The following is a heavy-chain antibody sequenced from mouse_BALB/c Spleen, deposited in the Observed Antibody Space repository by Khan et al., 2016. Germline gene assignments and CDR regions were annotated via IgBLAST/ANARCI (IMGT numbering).Heavy chain of an antibody. Sequence: MQLEESGPSLVKPSQTLSLTCSVTGDSITSGYWNWIRQFPGNKLEYIGYINYIGSTYYNPSINSRISITRDTSKNQYYLHVNSGTTEDTAAYYGASYEGYYFDYWGQGTPLTASS. CDR1: GDSITSGY. V-gene: IGHV3-8*02. CDR2: INYIGST. J-gene: IGHJ2*01. CDR3: ASYEGYYFDY.